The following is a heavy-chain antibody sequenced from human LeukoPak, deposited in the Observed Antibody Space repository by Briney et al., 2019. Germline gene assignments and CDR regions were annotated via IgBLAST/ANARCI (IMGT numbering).Heavy chain of an antibody. D-gene: IGHD6-13*01. CDR1: GYTFTSYG. CDR2: ISAYNGNT. J-gene: IGHJ4*02. CDR3: ARGASGSSWYGTFDY. V-gene: IGHV1-18*01. Sequence: ASVKVSCKASGYTFTSYGISWVRQAPGQGLEWMGWISAYNGNTNYAQKFQGRVTMTTDTSTSTAYMELRSLRSDDTAVYYCARGASGSSWYGTFDYWGQGTLVTVSS.